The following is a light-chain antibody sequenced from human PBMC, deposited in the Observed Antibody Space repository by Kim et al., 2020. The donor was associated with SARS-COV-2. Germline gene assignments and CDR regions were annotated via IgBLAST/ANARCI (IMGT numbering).Light chain of an antibody. Sequence: ASVGDSVTITCRASQSISSLLAWYQQKPGKAPKLLIYKASSLESGVPSRFSGSGSGTEFTLTISSLQPDDFATYYCQQYNSYPWTFGQGTKVDIK. CDR3: QQYNSYPWT. J-gene: IGKJ1*01. CDR2: KAS. CDR1: QSISSL. V-gene: IGKV1-5*03.